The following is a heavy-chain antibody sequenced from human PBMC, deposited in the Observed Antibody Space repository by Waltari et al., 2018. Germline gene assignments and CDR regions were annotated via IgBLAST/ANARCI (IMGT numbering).Heavy chain of an antibody. CDR3: SVFSYYYGSGSTFDY. D-gene: IGHD3-10*01. J-gene: IGHJ4*02. CDR1: GYSISSGYY. Sequence: QVQLQESGPGLVKPSETLSLTCAVSGYSISSGYYWGWIRQPPGKGLGWIGSIYHSGGTYHHPSLKSRVTISVDTSKNQFSLKLSSVTAADTAVYYCSVFSYYYGSGSTFDYWGQGTLVTVSS. CDR2: IYHSGGT. V-gene: IGHV4-38-2*01.